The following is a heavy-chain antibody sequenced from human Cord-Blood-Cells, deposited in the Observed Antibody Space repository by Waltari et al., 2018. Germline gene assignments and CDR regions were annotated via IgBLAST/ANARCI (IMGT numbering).Heavy chain of an antibody. D-gene: IGHD3-16*01. CDR2: INAGNGNT. Sequence: QVQLVQSGAEVKKPGASVKVSCQASGYTFTSYAMHCVRQAPGQRLEWMGWINAGNGNTKYSQKFQGRVTITRDTSASTAYMELSSLRSEDTAVYYCARAEIGGYWYFDLWGRGTLVTVSS. CDR1: GYTFTSYA. V-gene: IGHV1-3*01. J-gene: IGHJ2*01. CDR3: ARAEIGGYWYFDL.